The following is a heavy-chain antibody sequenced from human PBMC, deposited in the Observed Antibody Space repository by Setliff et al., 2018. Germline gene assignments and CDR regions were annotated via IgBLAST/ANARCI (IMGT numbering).Heavy chain of an antibody. CDR2: IYTRGST. CDR1: GGSISSYY. J-gene: IGHJ3*02. CDR3: ARGGGRIRQLGATGVHTFDI. V-gene: IGHV4-4*08. D-gene: IGHD1-1*01. Sequence: SETLSLTCSVSGGSISSYYWGWIRQPPGKGLEWIGYIYTRGSTNYNPSLQSRVTISVDTAKKQFSLKLNSVTAADTAIYYCARGGGRIRQLGATGVHTFDIWGQGTMVTVSS.